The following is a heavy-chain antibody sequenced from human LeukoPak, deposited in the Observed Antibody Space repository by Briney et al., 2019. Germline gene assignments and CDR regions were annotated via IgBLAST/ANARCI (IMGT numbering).Heavy chain of an antibody. CDR2: IYYSGST. CDR1: GGSISSYY. D-gene: IGHD1-26*01. CDR3: ARDDDSGSSY. V-gene: IGHV4-59*01. Sequence: SETLSLTCAVSGGSISSYYWSWIRQPPGKGLEWIGYIYYSGSTNYNPSLKSRVTISVDTSKNQFSLKLSSVTAADTAVYYCARDDDSGSSYWGQGTLVTVSS. J-gene: IGHJ4*02.